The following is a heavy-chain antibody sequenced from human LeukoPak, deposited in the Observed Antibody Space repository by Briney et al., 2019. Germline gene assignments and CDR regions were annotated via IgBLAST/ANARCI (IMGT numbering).Heavy chain of an antibody. CDR3: ARVGNPFSLNGRSRIGLGAYGTKNYYYMDV. V-gene: IGHV4-34*01. CDR2: INPRGGT. J-gene: IGHJ6*03. CDR1: GGSFSGYS. Sequence: PSETLSLTCAVYGGSFSGYSWTWIRQPPGKGLEWIGEINPRGGTNHNPSLMSRVTMSLDTSKNQISLRVSSVTAADTAVYYCARVGNPFSLNGRSRIGLGAYGTKNYYYMDVWGKGTTGTVS. D-gene: IGHD3-16*01.